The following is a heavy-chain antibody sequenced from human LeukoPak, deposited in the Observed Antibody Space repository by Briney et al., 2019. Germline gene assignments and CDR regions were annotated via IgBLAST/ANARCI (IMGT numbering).Heavy chain of an antibody. D-gene: IGHD3-10*01. CDR2: IIPIFGTA. J-gene: IGHJ4*02. V-gene: IGHV1-69*13. CDR3: ARARHYYGSGSYYPFDY. CDR1: GGTFSSYA. Sequence: ASVKVSCKASGGTFSSYAISWVRQAPGQGLEWMGGIIPIFGTANYAQKFQGRVTITADESTSTAYMELSSLRSEDTAVYYCARARHYYGSGSYYPFDYWGQGTLVTVSS.